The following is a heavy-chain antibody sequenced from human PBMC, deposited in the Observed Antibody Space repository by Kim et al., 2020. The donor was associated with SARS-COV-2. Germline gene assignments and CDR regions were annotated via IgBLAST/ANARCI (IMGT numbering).Heavy chain of an antibody. Sequence: ASVKVSCKASGYTFTGYYMHWVRQAPGQGLEWMGWINPNSGGTNYAQKFQGRVTMTRDTSISTAYMELSRLRSDDTAVYYCAETSKYYYDSSGYYVYGMDVWGQGTTVTVSS. J-gene: IGHJ6*02. D-gene: IGHD3-22*01. CDR2: INPNSGGT. CDR1: GYTFTGYY. V-gene: IGHV1-2*02. CDR3: AETSKYYYDSSGYYVYGMDV.